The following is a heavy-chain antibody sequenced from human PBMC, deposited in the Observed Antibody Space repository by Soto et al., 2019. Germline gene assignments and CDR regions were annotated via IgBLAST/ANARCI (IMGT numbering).Heavy chain of an antibody. Sequence: SETLSLTCAVYGGSFSGYYWSWIRQPPGKGLEWIGEINHSGSTNYNPSLKSRVTISVDTSKNQFSLKLSSVTAADTAVYYCARGRDIVVVVAARRSFSYYFDYWGQGTLVTVSS. CDR2: INHSGST. J-gene: IGHJ4*02. D-gene: IGHD2-15*01. CDR1: GGSFSGYY. V-gene: IGHV4-34*01. CDR3: ARGRDIVVVVAARRSFSYYFDY.